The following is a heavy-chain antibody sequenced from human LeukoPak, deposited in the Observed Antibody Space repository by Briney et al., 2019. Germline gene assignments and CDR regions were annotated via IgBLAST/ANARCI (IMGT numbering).Heavy chain of an antibody. CDR2: IYYRGST. CDR1: GDSISSSSYY. V-gene: IGHV4-39*01. Sequence: SETLCLTCTISGDSISSSSYYWGWIRQPPGKGLEWIGDIYYRGSTYYNPSLKSRVSISIDTSNNQFSLTLNSVTAADTALYFCARRRYYDSTGYLDWGQGTLVTVSS. J-gene: IGHJ1*01. D-gene: IGHD3-22*01. CDR3: ARRRYYDSTGYLD.